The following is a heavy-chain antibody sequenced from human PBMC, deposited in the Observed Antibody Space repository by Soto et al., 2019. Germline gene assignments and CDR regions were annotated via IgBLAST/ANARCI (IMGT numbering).Heavy chain of an antibody. CDR3: ARDLSGYDFWSGYPARGGMDV. CDR2: INAGNGNT. CDR1: GYTFTSYA. V-gene: IGHV1-3*01. J-gene: IGHJ6*02. Sequence: GASVKVSCKASGYTFTSYAMHWVRQAPGQRLEWMGWINAGNGNTKYSQKFQGRVTITRDTSASTAYMELSSLRSEDTAVYYCARDLSGYDFWSGYPARGGMDVWGQGTTVTVSS. D-gene: IGHD3-3*01.